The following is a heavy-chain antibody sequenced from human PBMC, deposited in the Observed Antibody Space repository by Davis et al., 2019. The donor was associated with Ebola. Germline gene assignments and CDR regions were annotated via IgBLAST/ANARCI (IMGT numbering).Heavy chain of an antibody. CDR2: ISVRGDGT. V-gene: IGHV3-23*01. D-gene: IGHD6-13*01. CDR3: AKAQECSSTTCYAFDI. J-gene: IGHJ3*02. CDR1: GFTFSVYA. Sequence: GEFLKISCAASGFTFSVYAMTWVRQAPGKGLEWVSGISVRGDGTSYSDSVKGRFTISRDNSKNTLYLQMNSLRAEDTAVYYCAKAQECSSTTCYAFDIWGQGTMVTVSS.